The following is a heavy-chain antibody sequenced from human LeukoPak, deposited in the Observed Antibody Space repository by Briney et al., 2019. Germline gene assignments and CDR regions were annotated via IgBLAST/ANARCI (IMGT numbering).Heavy chain of an antibody. J-gene: IGHJ4*02. CDR1: GYTFTSYG. V-gene: IGHV1-18*01. Sequence: ASVKVSCKASGYTFTSYGISWVGQAPGQGLEWMGWISAYNGNTSYAQKLQGRVTMTTDTSTSTAYMELRSLRSDDTAVYYCARDVVPIVVVVAAPAFDYWGQGTLVTVSS. D-gene: IGHD2-15*01. CDR2: ISAYNGNT. CDR3: ARDVVPIVVVVAAPAFDY.